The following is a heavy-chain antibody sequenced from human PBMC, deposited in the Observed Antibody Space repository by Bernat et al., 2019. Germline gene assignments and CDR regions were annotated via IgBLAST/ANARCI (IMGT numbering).Heavy chain of an antibody. Sequence: EVQLVESGGGLIQPGGSLRLSCAASGFTVSSNYMSWVRQAPGEGLEWVSVIYSGGSTYYADTVKGRFTISRDNSKNTLYLQMNSLGAEDTAVYYCARGNSLDGYAFDIWGQGTMVTVSS. D-gene: IGHD3/OR15-3a*01. CDR3: ARGNSLDGYAFDI. CDR1: GFTVSSNY. CDR2: IYSGGST. J-gene: IGHJ3*02. V-gene: IGHV3-53*01.